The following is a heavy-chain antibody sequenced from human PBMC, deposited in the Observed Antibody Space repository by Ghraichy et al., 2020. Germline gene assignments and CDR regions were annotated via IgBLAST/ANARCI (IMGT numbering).Heavy chain of an antibody. CDR3: ARGASITFGGVIVIGYWFDP. CDR2: MNPNSGNT. J-gene: IGHJ5*02. D-gene: IGHD3-16*02. V-gene: IGHV1-8*01. Sequence: ASVKVSCKASGYTFTSYDINWVRQATGQGLEWMGWMNPNSGNTGYAQKFQGRVTMTRNTSISTAYMELSSLRSEDTAVYYCARGASITFGGVIVIGYWFDPWGQGTLVTVSS. CDR1: GYTFTSYD.